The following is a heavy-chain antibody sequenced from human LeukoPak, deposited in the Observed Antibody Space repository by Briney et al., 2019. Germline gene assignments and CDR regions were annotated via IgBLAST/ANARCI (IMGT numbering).Heavy chain of an antibody. CDR1: GGSISSYY. J-gene: IGHJ4*02. CDR3: ARYSGYDQIPFDY. D-gene: IGHD5-12*01. CDR2: IYYSGST. Sequence: SETLSLTCTVPGGSISSYYWSWIRQPPGKGLEWIGYIYYSGSTNYNPSLKSRVTISVDTSKNQFSLKLSSVTAADTAVYYCARYSGYDQIPFDYWGQGTLVTVSS. V-gene: IGHV4-59*01.